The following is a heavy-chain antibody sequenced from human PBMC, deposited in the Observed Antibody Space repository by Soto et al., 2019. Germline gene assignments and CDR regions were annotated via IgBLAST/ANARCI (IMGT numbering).Heavy chain of an antibody. D-gene: IGHD2-15*01. CDR3: ARLDRYCSGGSCYSGDKDY. Sequence: QVQLVQSGAEVKKPGASVKVSCKASGYTFTSYDINWVRQATGQGLEWMGWMNPNSGNTGYAQKFQGRVTMTRNTSISTAYMELSSLRSDDTAVYYCARLDRYCSGGSCYSGDKDYWGQGTLVTVSS. J-gene: IGHJ4*02. CDR2: MNPNSGNT. V-gene: IGHV1-8*01. CDR1: GYTFTSYD.